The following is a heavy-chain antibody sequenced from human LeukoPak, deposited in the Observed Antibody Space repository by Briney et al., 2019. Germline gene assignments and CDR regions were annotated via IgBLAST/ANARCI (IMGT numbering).Heavy chain of an antibody. CDR1: GGSISSGDYY. CDR2: IYYTGSS. Sequence: PSETLSLTCTVSGGSISSGDYYWSWIRQHPGKGLEWIGYIYYTGSSYYSPSLKSRVTISVDTSKNQFSLKLSSVTAADTAVYYCARGRKNNWFDPWGQGTLVTVSS. J-gene: IGHJ5*02. CDR3: ARGRKNNWFDP. V-gene: IGHV4-31*03.